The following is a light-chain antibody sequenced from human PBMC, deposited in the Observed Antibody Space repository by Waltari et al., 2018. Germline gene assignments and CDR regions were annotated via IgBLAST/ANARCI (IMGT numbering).Light chain of an antibody. V-gene: IGLV1-44*01. CDR2: ANR. Sequence: QSLLTQAPSASGTPGQRVTISCSGRDSNIGDNTVSWFRQLPGTAPKLLIYANRQRPSGVPDRFSGSKSGTSASLDIIGLQSDDEADYFCATWDDSLNAVVFGGGTRLTVL. J-gene: IGLJ2*01. CDR3: ATWDDSLNAVV. CDR1: DSNIGDNT.